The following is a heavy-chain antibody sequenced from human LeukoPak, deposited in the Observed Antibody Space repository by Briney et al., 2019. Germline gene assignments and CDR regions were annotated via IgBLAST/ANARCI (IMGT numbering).Heavy chain of an antibody. Sequence: ASVKVSCKASGYTFTGYYMHWVRQAPGQGLEWMGWINPNSGGTNYAQKFQGRVTMTRDTSISTAYMELSRLRSDDTAVYYCARNLLGGGSDRTNYFDYWGQGTLVTVSS. V-gene: IGHV1-2*02. D-gene: IGHD1-1*01. CDR3: ARNLLGGGSDRTNYFDY. CDR2: INPNSGGT. J-gene: IGHJ4*02. CDR1: GYTFTGYY.